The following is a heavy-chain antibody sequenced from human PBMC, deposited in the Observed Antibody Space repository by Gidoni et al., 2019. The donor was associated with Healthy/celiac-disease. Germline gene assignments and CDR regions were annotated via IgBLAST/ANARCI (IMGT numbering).Heavy chain of an antibody. V-gene: IGHV4-38-2*01. J-gene: IGHJ3*02. CDR1: GYSISSGYY. Sequence: QLHLQESGTGLVKPSETLSLHCAVSGYSISSGYYWVWIRQPPGKGLEWIGSIYHSGSTYYNPSLKSRVTISGDTSKNQFSLKLSSVTAADTAVYYCARAPDGITIVGVVDRAFDIWGQGTMVTVSS. CDR3: ARAPDGITIVGVVDRAFDI. D-gene: IGHD3-3*01. CDR2: IYHSGST.